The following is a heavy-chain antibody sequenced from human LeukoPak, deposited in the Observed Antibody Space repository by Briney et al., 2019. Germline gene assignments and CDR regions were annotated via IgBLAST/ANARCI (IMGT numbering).Heavy chain of an antibody. CDR1: GFTFSTYG. Sequence: GGSLRLSCAASGFTFSTYGMHWVRQAPGKGLEWVAFIRYDGRNKYYADSAKGRFTISRDNSKSTLCLQMNSLRAEDTALYYCARDPGDYGDYNYYYYMDVWGKGTTVTVSS. D-gene: IGHD4-17*01. J-gene: IGHJ6*03. CDR2: IRYDGRNK. V-gene: IGHV3-30*02. CDR3: ARDPGDYGDYNYYYYMDV.